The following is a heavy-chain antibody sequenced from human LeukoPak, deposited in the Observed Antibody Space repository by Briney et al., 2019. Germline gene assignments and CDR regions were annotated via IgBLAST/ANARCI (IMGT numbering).Heavy chain of an antibody. Sequence: VASVKVSCKASGVTFNSYSNSWVRQAPGQGLEWMGGIIPIFGTANYAQKFQGRVTITADESTSTAYMELSSLRSEDTAVYYCASLAVAGSPPYYSYYYYMDVWGKGTTVTVSS. CDR3: ASLAVAGSPPYYSYYYYMDV. CDR2: IIPIFGTA. D-gene: IGHD6-19*01. CDR1: GVTFNSYS. V-gene: IGHV1-69*01. J-gene: IGHJ6*03.